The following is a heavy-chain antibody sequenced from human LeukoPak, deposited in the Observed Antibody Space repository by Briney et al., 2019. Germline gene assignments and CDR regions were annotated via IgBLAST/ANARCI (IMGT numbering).Heavy chain of an antibody. Sequence: GGSLRLSCAASGFTFSSNWMHWVRQAPGKGLEWVAVISYDGSNKYYADSVKGRFTISRDNSKNTLYLQMNSLRAEDTAVYYCALQGIAVAGLFDYWGQGTLVTVSS. J-gene: IGHJ4*02. CDR1: GFTFSSNW. V-gene: IGHV3-30*03. CDR3: ALQGIAVAGLFDY. CDR2: ISYDGSNK. D-gene: IGHD6-19*01.